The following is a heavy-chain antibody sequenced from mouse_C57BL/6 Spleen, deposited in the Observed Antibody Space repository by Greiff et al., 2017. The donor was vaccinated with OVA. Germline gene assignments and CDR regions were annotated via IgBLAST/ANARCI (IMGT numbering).Heavy chain of an antibody. Sequence: EVQLVESGGGLVQPGGSLKLSCAASGFTFSDYYMYWVRQTPEKRLEWVAYISNGGGSTYYPDTVKGRFTISRDNAKNTLYLQMSRLKSEDTAMYYCARLRDYDGAMDYWGQGTSVTVSS. V-gene: IGHV5-12*01. J-gene: IGHJ4*01. CDR1: GFTFSDYY. D-gene: IGHD2-4*01. CDR2: ISNGGGST. CDR3: ARLRDYDGAMDY.